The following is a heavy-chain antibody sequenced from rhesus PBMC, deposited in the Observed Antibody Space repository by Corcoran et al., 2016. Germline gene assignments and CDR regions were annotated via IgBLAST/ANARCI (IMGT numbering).Heavy chain of an antibody. CDR3: ARDRAVTRPFDN. CDR2: IPGRGGST. J-gene: IGHJ4*01. V-gene: IGHV4-173*01. Sequence: QLQLQESGPGLVKPSETLSLTCAVSGASIRSSYWSWIRQSPGQGQEGSGRIPGRGGSTDTNPPRKSRVTISIGTSGNQFSLNLNSVTAADTAVYYCARDRAVTRPFDNWGQGVLVTVSS. CDR1: GASIRSSY. D-gene: IGHD2-33*01.